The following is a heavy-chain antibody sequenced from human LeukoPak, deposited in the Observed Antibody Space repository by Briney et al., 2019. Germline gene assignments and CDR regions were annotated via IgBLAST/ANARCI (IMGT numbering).Heavy chain of an antibody. CDR2: IYYSGST. D-gene: IGHD6-19*01. V-gene: IGHV4-39*07. J-gene: IGHJ4*02. CDR1: GGSISSSSYY. Sequence: SETLSLTCTVSGGSISSSSYYWGWIRQPPGKGLEWIGSIYYSGSTYYNPSLKSRVTISVDTSKNQFSLKLSSVTAADTAVYYCARRVAVASFDYWGQGTLVTVSS. CDR3: ARRVAVASFDY.